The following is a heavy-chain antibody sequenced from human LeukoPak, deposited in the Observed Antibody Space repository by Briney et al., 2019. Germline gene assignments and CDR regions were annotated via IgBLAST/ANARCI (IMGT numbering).Heavy chain of an antibody. CDR1: GYTFTGYY. D-gene: IGHD3-3*01. CDR3: AREGGEYYDFWSGYYWIDY. J-gene: IGHJ4*02. CDR2: INPNSGGT. Sequence: EASVKVSCKASGYTFTGYYMHWVRQAPGQGLEWMGRINPNSGGTNYAQKFQGRVTITRDTSISTAYMELSRLRSDDTAVYCCAREGGEYYDFWSGYYWIDYWGQGTLVTVSS. V-gene: IGHV1-2*06.